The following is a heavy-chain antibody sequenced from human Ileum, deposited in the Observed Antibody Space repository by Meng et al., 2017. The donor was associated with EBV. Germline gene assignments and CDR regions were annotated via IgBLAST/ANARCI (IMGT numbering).Heavy chain of an antibody. J-gene: IGHJ4*02. CDR2: IKSKTDGGTT. CDR3: TPGPTIGIDY. D-gene: IGHD1-14*01. V-gene: IGHV3-15*01. Sequence: EXQLVEXXXGLVKPGXSLSVSCAASGFTFSNAWLSWVRQAPGKGLEWVGRIKSKTDGGTTDYAAPVKGRFTISRDDSKNTLYLQMNSLKTEDTAVYYCTPGPTIGIDYWGQGTLVTVAS. CDR1: GFTFSNAW.